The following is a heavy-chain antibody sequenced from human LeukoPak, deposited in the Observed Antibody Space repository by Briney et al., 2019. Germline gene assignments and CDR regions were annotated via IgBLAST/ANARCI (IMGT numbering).Heavy chain of an antibody. CDR1: GGSISSSSYY. Sequence: SETLSLTCTVSGGSISSSSYYWGWIRQPPGKGLEWIGSIYYSGSTHYNLSLKSRVTTSVDTSKNQFSLKLSSVTAADTAVYYCARGSRWFSNWFDPWGQGTLVTVSS. D-gene: IGHD2-15*01. J-gene: IGHJ5*02. CDR3: ARGSRWFSNWFDP. CDR2: IYYSGST. V-gene: IGHV4-39*07.